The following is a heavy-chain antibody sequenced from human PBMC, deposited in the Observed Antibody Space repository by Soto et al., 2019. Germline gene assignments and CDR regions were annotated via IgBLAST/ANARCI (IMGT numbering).Heavy chain of an antibody. CDR2: ISSSSAYI. Sequence: EVHLVEAGGGLVKPGESLTLSCAASGFTFGSFTLNWVRQAPGKGLEWVSSISSSSAYIYYAESVKGRFTISRDNVRSTLYLQMNSLGLDDTAVYFCARDGLTFGGDWGQGTLVAVSS. CDR1: GFTFGSFT. V-gene: IGHV3-21*06. CDR3: ARDGLTFGGD. D-gene: IGHD3-16*01. J-gene: IGHJ4*02.